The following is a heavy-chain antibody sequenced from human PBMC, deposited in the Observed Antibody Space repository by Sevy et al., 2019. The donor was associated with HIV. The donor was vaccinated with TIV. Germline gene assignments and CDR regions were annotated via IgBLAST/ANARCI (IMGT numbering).Heavy chain of an antibody. D-gene: IGHD2-2*01. CDR3: ARDGGCSSTSCLLYFDY. Sequence: GGSLRLSCAASGFTFNRYTMNWVRQAPGKGLEWVSSITSGSTYIYYADSVKGRFTISRDNAKNSLYLQMNSLRAEDTAVYYCARDGGCSSTSCLLYFDYWGQGSLVTVSS. CDR2: ITSGSTYI. V-gene: IGHV3-21*01. J-gene: IGHJ4*02. CDR1: GFTFNRYT.